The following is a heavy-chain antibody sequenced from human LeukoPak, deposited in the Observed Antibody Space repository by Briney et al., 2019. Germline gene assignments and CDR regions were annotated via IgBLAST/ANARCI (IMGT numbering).Heavy chain of an antibody. CDR3: AKESPTTPAYYFDY. CDR2: ISYDGSNK. V-gene: IGHV3-30*18. J-gene: IGHJ4*02. Sequence: GGSLRLSCAASGFTLSSYGMHGFRQAPGKGLEWGAVISYDGSNKYYADSVKGRFTISRDNSKNTLYLQMNSLRAEDTAVYYCAKESPTTPAYYFDYWGQGTLVTVSS. D-gene: IGHD4-11*01. CDR1: GFTLSSYG.